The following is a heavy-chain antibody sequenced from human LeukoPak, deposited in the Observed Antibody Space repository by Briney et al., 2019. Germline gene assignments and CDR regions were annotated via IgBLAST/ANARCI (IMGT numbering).Heavy chain of an antibody. CDR1: GFTFSSYS. Sequence: GGSLRLSCAASGFTFSSYSMNWVRQAPGKGLEWVSSISSSSSYIYYADSVKGRFTISRDNAKNSLYLQMNSLRAEDTAVYYCASDDPGIAEAASTWGQGTLVTVSS. J-gene: IGHJ5*02. CDR3: ASDDPGIAEAAST. CDR2: ISSSSSYI. D-gene: IGHD6-19*01. V-gene: IGHV3-21*01.